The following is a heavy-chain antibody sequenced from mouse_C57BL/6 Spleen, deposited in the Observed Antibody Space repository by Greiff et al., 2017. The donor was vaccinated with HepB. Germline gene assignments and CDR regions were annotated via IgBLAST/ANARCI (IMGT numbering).Heavy chain of an antibody. V-gene: IGHV1-62-2*01. CDR1: GYTFTEYT. Sequence: VKLMESGAELVKPGASVKLSCKASGYTFTEYTIHWVKQRSGQGLEWIGWFYPGSGSIKYNEKFKDKATLTADKSSSTVYMELSRLTSEDSAVYFCARHETTVVANWYFDVWGTGTTVTVSS. J-gene: IGHJ1*03. D-gene: IGHD1-1*01. CDR2: FYPGSGSI. CDR3: ARHETTVVANWYFDV.